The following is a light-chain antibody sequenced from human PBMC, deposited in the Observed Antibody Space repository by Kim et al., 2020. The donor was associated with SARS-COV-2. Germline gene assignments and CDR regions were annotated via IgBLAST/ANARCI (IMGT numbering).Light chain of an antibody. Sequence: SYELTQPLSVSVSLGQSASITCSGNNLGGKYVRWYQQKPGQAPVLVIYQDTKRPSGIPERFSGSNSGNTATLTISRTQAMDEADYYCQAWDSSTGVFGGG. CDR2: QDT. CDR3: QAWDSSTGV. V-gene: IGLV3-1*01. J-gene: IGLJ3*02. CDR1: NLGGKY.